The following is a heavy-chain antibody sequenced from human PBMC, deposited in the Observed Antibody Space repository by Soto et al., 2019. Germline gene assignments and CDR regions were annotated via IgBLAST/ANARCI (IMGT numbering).Heavy chain of an antibody. Sequence: QVQLQESGPGLVKPSETLSLTCTVSGGSISNHYWSWIRQPPGKGLEWIGYIYYNGTTNYNPSLKSRVTMSVDTSKNQFSLKLSSVTAADTAVYYCARSNWYSEYWGQGTLVTVSS. V-gene: IGHV4-59*11. CDR3: ARSNWYSEY. D-gene: IGHD7-27*01. CDR1: GGSISNHY. CDR2: IYYNGTT. J-gene: IGHJ4*02.